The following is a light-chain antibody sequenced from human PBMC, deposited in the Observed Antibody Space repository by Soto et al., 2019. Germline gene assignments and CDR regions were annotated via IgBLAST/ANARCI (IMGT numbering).Light chain of an antibody. V-gene: IGKV3-11*01. CDR1: QSVSSY. J-gene: IGKJ2*01. CDR2: DAS. Sequence: EIVLTHSPATLSLSPGERATLSCRASQSVSSYLAWYQQKPGQAPRLLIYDASNRATGIPARFSGSGSGTDFTLTISSLEPEDFAVYYCQQRSNWPPMYTFGQGTQLEIK. CDR3: QQRSNWPPMYT.